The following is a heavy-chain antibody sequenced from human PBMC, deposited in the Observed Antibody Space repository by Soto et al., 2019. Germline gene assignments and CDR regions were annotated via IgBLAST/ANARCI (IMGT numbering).Heavy chain of an antibody. Sequence: QVQLQESGPGLVKPSGTLSLTCAVSGGSISSSNWWSWVRQPPGKGLEWIGEIYHSGSTNYNPSLKSLVTISVDKSKNQFSLKLSSVTAADTAVYYCASWARHDYGDYAADYWGQGTLVTVSS. V-gene: IGHV4-4*02. CDR2: IYHSGST. CDR1: GGSISSSNW. J-gene: IGHJ4*02. CDR3: ASWARHDYGDYAADY. D-gene: IGHD4-17*01.